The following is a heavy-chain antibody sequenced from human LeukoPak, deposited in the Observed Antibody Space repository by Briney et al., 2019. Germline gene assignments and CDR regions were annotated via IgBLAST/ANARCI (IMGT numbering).Heavy chain of an antibody. D-gene: IGHD4-17*01. CDR1: GGTFSSYA. CDR2: IIPIFGTA. V-gene: IGHV1-69*01. CDR3: ARDGYGDYGGY. Sequence: ASVKVSCKASGGTFSSYAISWVRQAPGQGLEWMGGIIPIFGTANYAQKFQGRVTITADESTSIAYMELSSLRSEDTAVYYCARDGYGDYGGYWGQGTLVTVSS. J-gene: IGHJ4*02.